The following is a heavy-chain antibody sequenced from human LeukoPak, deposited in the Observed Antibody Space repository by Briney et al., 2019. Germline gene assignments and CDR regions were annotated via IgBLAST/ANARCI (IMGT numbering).Heavy chain of an antibody. CDR1: GYTFTSYG. V-gene: IGHV1-58*02. CDR3: AANTPRVVREDAFDI. Sequence: ASVKVSCKASGYTFTSYGISWVRQARGQRLEWIGWIVVGSGNTNYAQKFQERITITRDMSTSTAYMELSSLRSEDTAVYYCAANTPRVVREDAFDIWGQGTMVTVSS. CDR2: IVVGSGNT. J-gene: IGHJ3*02. D-gene: IGHD2-21*01.